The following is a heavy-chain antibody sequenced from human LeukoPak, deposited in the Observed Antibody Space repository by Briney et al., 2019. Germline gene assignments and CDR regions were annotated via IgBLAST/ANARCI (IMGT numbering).Heavy chain of an antibody. CDR3: ARESRDYDILTGYKNWFDP. CDR2: IYYSGST. J-gene: IGHJ5*02. Sequence: SETLSLTCTVSGGSISSYYWSWIRQPPGKGLEWIGYIYYSGSTNCNPSLKSRVTISVDTSKNQFSLKLSSVTAADTAVYYCARESRDYDILTGYKNWFDPWGQGTLVTVSS. V-gene: IGHV4-59*01. D-gene: IGHD3-9*01. CDR1: GGSISSYY.